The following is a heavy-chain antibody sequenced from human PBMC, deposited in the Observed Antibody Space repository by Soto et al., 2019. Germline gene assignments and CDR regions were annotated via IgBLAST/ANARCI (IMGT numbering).Heavy chain of an antibody. CDR1: GCTFTSYG. CDR3: ARDAGVSGELYY. CDR2: ISAYNGNT. D-gene: IGHD3-16*01. Sequence: QVQLVRSGAEVKKRGASVKVSCKACGCTFTSYGISWVRQAPGQGLEWMGWISAYNGNTNYAQKIQGRVNMTTDTSTSTAYMELRSLRSDDTAVYYCARDAGVSGELYYWGQGTLVTVSS. J-gene: IGHJ4*02. V-gene: IGHV1-18*01.